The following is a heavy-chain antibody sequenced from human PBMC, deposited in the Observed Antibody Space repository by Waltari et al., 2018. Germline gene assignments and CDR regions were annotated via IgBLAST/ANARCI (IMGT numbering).Heavy chain of an antibody. CDR3: ARDRGTATPLDP. J-gene: IGHJ5*02. CDR1: GFTFRSHW. V-gene: IGHV3-74*03. D-gene: IGHD3-10*01. Sequence: EVQVVESGGGLVQPGGSLSLSCVASGFTFRSHWMHWVRQVSGKGLEWVSRITTDETNTAYADAVKGRFTVSRDNAKNTVYLQMTSVRAEDTGIYYCARDRGTATPLDPWGQGTVVTVSS. CDR2: ITTDETNT.